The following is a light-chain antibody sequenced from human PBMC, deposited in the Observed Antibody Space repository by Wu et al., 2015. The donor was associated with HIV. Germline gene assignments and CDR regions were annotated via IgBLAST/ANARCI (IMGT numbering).Light chain of an antibody. CDR3: QQYNDWPIYS. J-gene: IGKJ2*03. CDR2: GAS. V-gene: IGKV3-15*01. Sequence: EVVMTQSPVTLSVSPGERATLACRASESVGGDVAWYQQKPGQAPRLLIYGASTRATGVPDRFSGSGSGTEFTLTISSLQSEDFAVYYCQQYNDWPIYSFGQGTKVEIK. CDR1: ESVGGD.